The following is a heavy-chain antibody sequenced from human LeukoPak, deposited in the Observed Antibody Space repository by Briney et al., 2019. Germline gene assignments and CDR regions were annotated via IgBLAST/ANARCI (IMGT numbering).Heavy chain of an antibody. V-gene: IGHV4-39*07. D-gene: IGHD4-17*01. CDR1: GGSISSSSYY. CDR2: MYYSGST. Sequence: SETLSLTCTVSGGSISSSSYYWGWIRQPPGKGLEWIGSMYYSGSTYYNPSLKSRVTISVDTSKNQFSLKLSSVTAADTAVYYCARGHDYGDYALGDAFDIWGQGTMVTVSS. J-gene: IGHJ3*02. CDR3: ARGHDYGDYALGDAFDI.